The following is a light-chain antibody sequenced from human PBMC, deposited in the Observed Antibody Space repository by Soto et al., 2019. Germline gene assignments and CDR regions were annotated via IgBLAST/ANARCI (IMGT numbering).Light chain of an antibody. V-gene: IGLV2-11*01. J-gene: IGLJ1*01. CDR1: SSDVGAYNY. Sequence: LTQPRSVSGSPGQSVTISCTGTSSDVGAYNYVSWYQQHPGKAPKLMTYDVSKRPSGVPDRFSGSKSGNTASLTISGLQAEDEADYYCCSYADNYSYVFGTGTKVTV. CDR3: CSYADNYSYV. CDR2: DVS.